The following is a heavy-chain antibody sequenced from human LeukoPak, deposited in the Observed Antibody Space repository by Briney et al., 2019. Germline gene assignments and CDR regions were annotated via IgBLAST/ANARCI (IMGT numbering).Heavy chain of an antibody. D-gene: IGHD5-24*01. J-gene: IGHJ4*02. CDR1: GYTFTSYY. CDR3: ARASSRDGYNLDFDY. Sequence: ASVKVSFKASGYTFTSYYMHWVRQAPGQGLEWMGIINPSGGSTSYAQKFQGRVTMTRDTSTSTVYMELSSLRSEDTAVYYCARASSRDGYNLDFDYWGQGTLVTVSS. V-gene: IGHV1-46*01. CDR2: INPSGGST.